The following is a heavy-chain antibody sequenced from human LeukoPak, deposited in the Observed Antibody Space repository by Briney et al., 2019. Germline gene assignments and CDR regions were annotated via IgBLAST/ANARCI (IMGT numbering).Heavy chain of an antibody. CDR2: IYYSGSA. V-gene: IGHV4-39*01. Sequence: SETLSLTCSVSGGSISSNGYYWGWIRQPPGKGLEWIGAIYYSGSAYYNPSLKSRVTISVDTSKNQFSLKVTSVTAADTAVYYCARHGPLYEYFYYNMDVWGQGTTVTVSS. D-gene: IGHD5/OR15-5a*01. J-gene: IGHJ6*02. CDR3: ARHGPLYEYFYYNMDV. CDR1: GGSISSNGYY.